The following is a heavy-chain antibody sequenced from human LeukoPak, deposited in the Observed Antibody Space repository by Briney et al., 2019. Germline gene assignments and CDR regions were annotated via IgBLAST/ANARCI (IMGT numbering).Heavy chain of an antibody. V-gene: IGHV3-48*04. J-gene: IGHJ4*02. CDR1: GFTFSSYS. Sequence: GGSLRLSCAASGFTFSSYSMHCVRQAPGKGLEWVSYISSSSSTIYYADSVKGRFTLSRDNAKNSLYLQMNSLRAGHTAVYYSARDSGSQTPDYWGQGTLVTVSS. D-gene: IGHD1-26*01. CDR2: ISSSSSTI. CDR3: ARDSGSQTPDY.